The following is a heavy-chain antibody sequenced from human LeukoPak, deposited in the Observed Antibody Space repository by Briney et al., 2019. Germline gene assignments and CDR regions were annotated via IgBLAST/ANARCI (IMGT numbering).Heavy chain of an antibody. J-gene: IGHJ6*02. CDR1: GYTFTGYY. Sequence: ASVKVSCKASGYTFTGYYMHWVRQAPGQGLEWMGWINPNSGGTNYAQKFQGWVTMTRDTSISTAYMELSRLRSDGTAVYYCARASGDRWYYYGMDVWGQGTTVTVSS. CDR2: INPNSGGT. CDR3: ARASGDRWYYYGMDV. V-gene: IGHV1-2*04. D-gene: IGHD3-10*01.